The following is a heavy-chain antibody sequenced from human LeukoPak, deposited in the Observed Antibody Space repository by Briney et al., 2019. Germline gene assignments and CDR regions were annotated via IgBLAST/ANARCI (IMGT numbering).Heavy chain of an antibody. CDR2: INTNTGNP. V-gene: IGHV7-4-1*02. CDR3: ARVVAAAGLDY. Sequence: ASVKVSCKASGYTFASYAMNWVRQAPGQGLEWMGWINTNTGNPTYAQGFTGRFVFSLDTSVSTAYLQISSLKAEDIAVYYCARVVAAAGLDYWGRGTLVTVSS. CDR1: GYTFASYA. J-gene: IGHJ4*02. D-gene: IGHD6-13*01.